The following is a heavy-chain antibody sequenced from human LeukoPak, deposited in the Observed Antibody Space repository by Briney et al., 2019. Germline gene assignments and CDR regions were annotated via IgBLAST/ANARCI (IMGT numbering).Heavy chain of an antibody. CDR2: IIPILGIA. CDR1: GGTFSSYA. D-gene: IGHD5-12*01. V-gene: IGHV1-69*04. Sequence: GASVKVSCKASGGTFSSYAISWVRQAPGQGLEWMGRIIPILGIANYAQKFQGRVTITADKSTSTAYMELSSLRSEDTAVYYCVRLESGYARYYGMDVWGQGTTVTVSS. J-gene: IGHJ6*02. CDR3: VRLESGYARYYGMDV.